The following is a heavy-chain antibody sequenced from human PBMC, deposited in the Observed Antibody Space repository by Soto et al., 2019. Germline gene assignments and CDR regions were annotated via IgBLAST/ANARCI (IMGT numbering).Heavy chain of an antibody. CDR2: ISGSGGST. CDR3: AKLYGCSGGSCPYYFDY. J-gene: IGHJ4*02. Sequence: EVQLLESGGGLVQPGGSLRLSCAASGFTFSSYAMSWVRQAPGKGLEWVSAISGSGGSTYYADSVKGRLTISRGNSKNTLYLQMNSLRAEDTAVYYCAKLYGCSGGSCPYYFDYWGQGTLVTVSS. CDR1: GFTFSSYA. V-gene: IGHV3-23*01. D-gene: IGHD2-15*01.